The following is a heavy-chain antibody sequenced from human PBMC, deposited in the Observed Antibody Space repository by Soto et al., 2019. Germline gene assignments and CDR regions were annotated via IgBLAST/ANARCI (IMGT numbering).Heavy chain of an antibody. Sequence: PGGSLRLSCAASGFTFSSYGMHWVRQAPGKGLEWVAVISYDGSNKYYADSVKGRFTISRDNSKNTLYLQMNSLRAEDTAVYYCAKDFPCNFAFDYWGQGTLVTVSS. CDR1: GFTFSSYG. V-gene: IGHV3-30*18. CDR3: AKDFPCNFAFDY. J-gene: IGHJ4*02. CDR2: ISYDGSNK. D-gene: IGHD1-1*01.